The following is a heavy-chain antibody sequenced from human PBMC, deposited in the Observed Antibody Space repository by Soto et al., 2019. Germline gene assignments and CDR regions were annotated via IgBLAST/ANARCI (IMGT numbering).Heavy chain of an antibody. CDR2: ISYSGST. D-gene: IGHD2-2*01. V-gene: IGHV4-59*11. CDR3: ARADPAASVGY. J-gene: IGHJ4*02. CDR1: GGSMSSHY. Sequence: SETLSLTCTVSGGSMSSHYWTWLRQPPGKGLEWIGYISYSGSTYYNPSLKSRVTISADTSRNQFSLKLSSVIAADTAVYYCARADPAASVGYWGQGTLATV.